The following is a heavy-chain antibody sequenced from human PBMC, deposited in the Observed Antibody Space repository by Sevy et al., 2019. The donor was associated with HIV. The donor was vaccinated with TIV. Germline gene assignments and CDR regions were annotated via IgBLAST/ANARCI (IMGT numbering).Heavy chain of an antibody. V-gene: IGHV3-9*01. Sequence: GGSLRLSCSASEFTFNDYGMHWVRQAPGKGLEWVSGISWNSGSIGNADSVKGRFTISRDNAKNSMYLQMNSLRSEDTAFYYCAKGMYSGHYVAMDVWGQGTTVTVSS. CDR2: ISWNSGSI. CDR3: AKGMYSGHYVAMDV. J-gene: IGHJ6*02. D-gene: IGHD1-26*01. CDR1: EFTFNDYG.